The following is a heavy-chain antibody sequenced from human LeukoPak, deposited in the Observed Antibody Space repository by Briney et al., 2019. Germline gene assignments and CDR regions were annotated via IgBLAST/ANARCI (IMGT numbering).Heavy chain of an antibody. CDR2: IIPIFGTA. CDR1: GGTFGSYA. D-gene: IGHD3-3*01. Sequence: SVKVSCKASGGTFGSYAISWVRQAPGQGLEWMGGIIPIFGTANYAQKFQGRVTITTDESTSTAYMELSSLRSEDTAVYYCASNGRFLEWTYYHYYMDVWGKGTTVTVSS. V-gene: IGHV1-69*05. J-gene: IGHJ6*03. CDR3: ASNGRFLEWTYYHYYMDV.